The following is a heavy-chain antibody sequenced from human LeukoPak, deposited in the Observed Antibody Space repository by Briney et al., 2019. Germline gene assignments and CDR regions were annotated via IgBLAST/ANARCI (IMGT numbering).Heavy chain of an antibody. J-gene: IGHJ4*02. V-gene: IGHV3-74*01. Sequence: GGSLRLSCAASGFTVSSNYMSWVRQAPGKGLVWVSRINSDGSSTSYADSVKGRFTISRDNAKNTLYLQMNSLRAEDTAVYYCASGYSSGWSRDYWGQGTLVTVSS. CDR3: ASGYSSGWSRDY. D-gene: IGHD6-19*01. CDR2: INSDGSST. CDR1: GFTVSSNY.